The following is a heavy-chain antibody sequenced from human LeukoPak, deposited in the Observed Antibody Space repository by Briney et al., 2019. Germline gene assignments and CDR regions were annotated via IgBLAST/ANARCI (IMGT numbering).Heavy chain of an antibody. V-gene: IGHV1-2*02. CDR2: INPNSGGT. Sequence: ASVKVSCKASGYTFTGYYMHWVRQAPGQGLEWMGWINPNSGGTNYAQKFQGRVTMTRDTSISTAYMELSRLRSDDTAVYYCARDGTSTAARGGTWGQGTLVTVSS. D-gene: IGHD6-6*01. J-gene: IGHJ5*02. CDR3: ARDGTSTAARGGT. CDR1: GYTFTGYY.